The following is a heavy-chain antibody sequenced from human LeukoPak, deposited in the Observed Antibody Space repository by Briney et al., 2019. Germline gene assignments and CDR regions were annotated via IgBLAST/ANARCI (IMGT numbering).Heavy chain of an antibody. CDR1: GFTFSSYE. D-gene: IGHD3-10*02. Sequence: GGSLRFSCAASGFTFSSYEMNWVRPAPGKGLEWVSYISSSGSTIYYADSVKGRFTISRDNAKNSLYLQMNSLSAEDTDVYYCAELGITMIGGVWGKGTTVTVSS. J-gene: IGHJ6*04. CDR3: AELGITMIGGV. CDR2: ISSSGSTI. V-gene: IGHV3-48*03.